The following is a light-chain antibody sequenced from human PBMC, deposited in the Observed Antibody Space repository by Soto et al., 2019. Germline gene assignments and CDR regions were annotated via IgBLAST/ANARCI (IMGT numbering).Light chain of an antibody. CDR1: QSVSSN. Sequence: EIVMPQSPATLSVSPGERVTLSCRASQSVSSNLAWYQQKPGQAPRLLIYGASTRATGIPARFSGSGSGTEFTLTISSLQSEDFAVYYCQHYNNWPRTFGQGTKVDIK. J-gene: IGKJ1*01. CDR2: GAS. CDR3: QHYNNWPRT. V-gene: IGKV3-15*01.